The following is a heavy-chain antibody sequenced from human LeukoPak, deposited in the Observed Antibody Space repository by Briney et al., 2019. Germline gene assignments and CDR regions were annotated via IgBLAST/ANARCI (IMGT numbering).Heavy chain of an antibody. J-gene: IGHJ6*03. CDR3: ARSPSVYYYYYMDV. V-gene: IGHV4-59*08. Sequence: SETLSLTCTVSGGSISSYYWSWIRQPPGKGLEWIGYIYYSGRTNYNPSLKSRVTISVNTSKNQFSLKLSSVTAADTAVYYCARSPSVYYYYYMDVWGKGTTVTISS. CDR2: IYYSGRT. CDR1: GGSISSYY.